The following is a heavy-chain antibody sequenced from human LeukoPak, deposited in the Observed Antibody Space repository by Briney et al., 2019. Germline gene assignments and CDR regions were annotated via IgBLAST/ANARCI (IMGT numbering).Heavy chain of an antibody. V-gene: IGHV4-30-2*05. J-gene: IGHJ4*02. CDR3: ATRNLRSSSGYYFGY. CDR2: IYHSGST. D-gene: IGHD3-22*01. Sequence: SETLSLTCAVSGGSISSGGYSWSWIRQPPGKGLEWIGYIYHSGSTYYNPSLKSRVTISVDTSKNQFSLKLSSVTAADTAVYYCATRNLRSSSGYYFGYWGQGTLVTVSS. CDR1: GGSISSGGYS.